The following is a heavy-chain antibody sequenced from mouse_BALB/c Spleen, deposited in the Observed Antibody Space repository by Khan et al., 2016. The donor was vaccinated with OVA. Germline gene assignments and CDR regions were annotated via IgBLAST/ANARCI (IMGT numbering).Heavy chain of an antibody. V-gene: IGHV3-2*02. CDR3: ARKSYYGDALDY. CDR2: ISYSVST. CDR1: GYSITSNYA. D-gene: IGHD1-2*01. J-gene: IGHJ4*01. Sequence: EVQLQESGPGLVKPSQSLSLTCTVTGYSITSNYAWNWIRQFPGNKLEWMGYISYSVSTSYNPYLKSRISITRDTSKNQFFMQLNSVTTEDTATYYGARKSYYGDALDYWGQGTSVTVSA.